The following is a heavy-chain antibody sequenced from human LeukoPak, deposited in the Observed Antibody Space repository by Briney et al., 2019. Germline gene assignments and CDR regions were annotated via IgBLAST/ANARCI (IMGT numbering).Heavy chain of an antibody. V-gene: IGHV4-4*07. CDR2: IYTSGST. D-gene: IGHD4/OR15-4a*01. Sequence: PSETLSLTCTVSGGSISGYYWSWIRQPAGNGLEWIGRIYTSGSTHYNSSLKGRVTMSVDTSKNQFSLKVRSVTAADTAVYYCARDRCPDYGATSPCFDYWGQGTPVTVSS. J-gene: IGHJ4*02. CDR1: GGSISGYY. CDR3: ARDRCPDYGATSPCFDY.